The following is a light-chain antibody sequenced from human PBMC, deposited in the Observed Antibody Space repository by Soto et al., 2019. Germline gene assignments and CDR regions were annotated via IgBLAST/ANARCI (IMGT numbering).Light chain of an antibody. V-gene: IGLV2-11*01. J-gene: IGLJ1*01. CDR3: CSYAGNFAYV. CDR1: SSDVGGYKY. CDR2: DVT. Sequence: QSALTQPRSVSGSPGQSVTISCTGTSSDVGGYKYVSWYQQHPGTAPQLMIYDVTKRPSGVPDRFSGSKSGNTASLTISGLQAEDEAAYYCCSYAGNFAYVFGTGTKLTVL.